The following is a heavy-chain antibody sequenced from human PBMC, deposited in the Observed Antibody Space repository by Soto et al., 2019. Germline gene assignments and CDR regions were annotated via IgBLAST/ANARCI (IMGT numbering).Heavy chain of an antibody. D-gene: IGHD3-3*01. CDR1: GFPFSSYS. CDR3: ARDLITIFGPLDP. J-gene: IGHJ5*02. Sequence: GGSLSLSCAASGFPFSSYSMNWVRQAPGKGLEWVSSISSSSSYIYYADSVKGRFTISRDNAKNSLYLQMNSLRAEDTAVYYCARDLITIFGPLDPWGQGTLVTVSS. V-gene: IGHV3-21*01. CDR2: ISSSSSYI.